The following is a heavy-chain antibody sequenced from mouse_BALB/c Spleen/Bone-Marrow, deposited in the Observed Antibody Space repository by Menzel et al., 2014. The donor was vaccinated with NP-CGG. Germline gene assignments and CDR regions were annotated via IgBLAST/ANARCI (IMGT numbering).Heavy chain of an antibody. J-gene: IGHJ3*01. V-gene: IGHV14-3*02. CDR3: ARGVRQLGLPF. CDR2: IDPAKGNT. D-gene: IGHD3-2*01. Sequence: EVQLQESGAELVKPGASVKLSCTASGFSIRDTYIHWVKQRPEQGLEWIGMIDPAKGNTEYDPKFQGKATITADTSSNIAYLQLSSLTSEDTAVYYCARGVRQLGLPFWGQGTLVTVSA. CDR1: GFSIRDTY.